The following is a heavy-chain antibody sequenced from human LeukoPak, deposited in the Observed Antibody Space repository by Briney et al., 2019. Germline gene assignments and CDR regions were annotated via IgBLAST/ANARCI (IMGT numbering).Heavy chain of an antibody. V-gene: IGHV3-23*01. CDR2: ISGCGGST. Sequence: GGSLRLSCAASGFTFSSYGMSWVRQAPGKGVEWVSSISGCGGSTYYADSVKGRFTNSRDNSKNTLYLQMNSLRAEDTAVYYCAKDRRAGSYDYWGQGTLVTVSS. CDR3: AKDRRAGSYDY. CDR1: GFTFSSYG. D-gene: IGHD3-10*01. J-gene: IGHJ4*02.